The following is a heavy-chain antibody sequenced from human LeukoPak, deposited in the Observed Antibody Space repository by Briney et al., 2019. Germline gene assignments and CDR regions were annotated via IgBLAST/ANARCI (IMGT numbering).Heavy chain of an antibody. Sequence: SETLSLTCTVSGGSIRSYYWSWIRQPPGKGLEWIGYIYYSGSTNYNPSLKSRVTISVDTSKNQLSLKLSSVTAADTAVYYCAREFGGGMDVWGQGTTVTVSS. J-gene: IGHJ6*02. CDR2: IYYSGST. CDR3: AREFGGGMDV. D-gene: IGHD3-10*01. CDR1: GGSIRSYY. V-gene: IGHV4-59*01.